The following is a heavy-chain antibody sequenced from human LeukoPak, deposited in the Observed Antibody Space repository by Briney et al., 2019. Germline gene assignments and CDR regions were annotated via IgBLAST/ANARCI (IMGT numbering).Heavy chain of an antibody. D-gene: IGHD2-2*01. CDR1: GFTFSSYW. V-gene: IGHV3-7*01. J-gene: IGHJ6*02. CDR2: IKEDGSSK. CDR3: ARDVPLRYYYGMDV. Sequence: PGGSLRLSCAASGFTFSSYWMNWVRQAPGKGLEWVANIKEDGSSKYYVDSAKGRFTISRDNAKNTLYLQMNSLRAEDTAVYYCARDVPLRYYYGMDVWGQRTTVTVSS.